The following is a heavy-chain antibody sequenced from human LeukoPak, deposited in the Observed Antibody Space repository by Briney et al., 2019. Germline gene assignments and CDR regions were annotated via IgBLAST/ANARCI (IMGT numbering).Heavy chain of an antibody. CDR2: ISYDESHK. D-gene: IGHD3-10*01. Sequence: GGSLRLSCAASGFILRNHAMHWVRQAPGKGLEWLAVISYDESHKYYADSVKGRFTMSRDNSKNTLYLQMNSLRAEDTAVYHCAKVVFGMVRGDNYYYFYGMDVWGKGTTVTVSS. CDR1: GFILRNHA. V-gene: IGHV3-30*18. J-gene: IGHJ6*04. CDR3: AKVVFGMVRGDNYYYFYGMDV.